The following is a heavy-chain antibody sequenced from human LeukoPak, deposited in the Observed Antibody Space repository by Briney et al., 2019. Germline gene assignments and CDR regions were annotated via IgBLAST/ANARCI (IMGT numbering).Heavy chain of an antibody. CDR3: ARGEYYSDY. Sequence: GESLKISCKGSGYRFTSYWISWVRQMPGKGLEWMGIIYPGDSDTIYSPSFRGQVTISVDKSISTAYLQWSSPKASDTAMYYCARGEYYSDYWGQGTLVTVSS. CDR2: IYPGDSDT. J-gene: IGHJ4*02. V-gene: IGHV5-51*01. D-gene: IGHD2/OR15-2a*01. CDR1: GYRFTSYW.